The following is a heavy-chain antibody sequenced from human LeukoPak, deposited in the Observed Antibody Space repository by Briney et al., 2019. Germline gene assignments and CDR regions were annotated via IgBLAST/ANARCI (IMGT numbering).Heavy chain of an antibody. CDR2: IYSSGYS. CDR1: GDSITTNRYW. CDR3: ARRGIWDLQIGKWFDP. Sequence: SETLSLTCSISGDSITTNRYWWGGLRQSPGKGLEWIGSIYSSGYSYYNPSLKTRATISPDTSKNHYSLMLTPVTAADTPVYYCARRGIWDLQIGKWFDPWGQGILVTV. V-gene: IGHV4-39*02. D-gene: IGHD3-16*01. J-gene: IGHJ5*02.